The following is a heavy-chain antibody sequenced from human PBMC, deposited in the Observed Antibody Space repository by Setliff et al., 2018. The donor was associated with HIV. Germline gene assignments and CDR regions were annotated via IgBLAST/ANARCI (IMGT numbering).Heavy chain of an antibody. CDR2: IYTSGST. D-gene: IGHD7-27*01. V-gene: IGHV4-4*07. J-gene: IGHJ5*02. Sequence: SETLSLPCNVSGGAISGYFWTWIRQPAGKGLEWIGRIYTSGSTNYNPSLKSRLSMSIDTSKNHFSLRLTSVTAADTAVYYCARDLPELTGRSFDPWGQGIQVTVSS. CDR3: ARDLPELTGRSFDP. CDR1: GGAISGYF.